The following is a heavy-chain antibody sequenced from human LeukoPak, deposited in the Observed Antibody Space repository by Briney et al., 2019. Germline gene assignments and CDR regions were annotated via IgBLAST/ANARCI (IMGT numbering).Heavy chain of an antibody. V-gene: IGHV4-39*01. CDR3: ARHFDRDGYKSNAFDI. CDR1: GGSFSSSSYY. Sequence: PSETLSLTCTVSGGSFSSSSYYWGGIRQPPGKGLEWIGCMYYSGSTYYNASLRRRVTIAVDTSKNQFSLMLSSVTAADTAVYYCARHFDRDGYKSNAFDIWGQGTMVTVSS. CDR2: MYYSGST. J-gene: IGHJ3*02. D-gene: IGHD5-24*01.